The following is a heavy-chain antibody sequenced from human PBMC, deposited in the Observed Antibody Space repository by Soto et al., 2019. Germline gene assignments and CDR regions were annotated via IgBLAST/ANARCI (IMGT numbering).Heavy chain of an antibody. Sequence: GGSLRLSCAASGFTFSSYAMHWVRQAPGKGLEYVSAISSNGGSTYYANSVKGRFTISRDNSKNRLYLQMGSLRAEDMAVYYCARDRYYDFWSGPTDHSLYYYYYYMDVWGKGTTVTVSS. J-gene: IGHJ6*03. V-gene: IGHV3-64*01. CDR3: ARDRYYDFWSGPTDHSLYYYYYYMDV. CDR2: ISSNGGST. D-gene: IGHD3-3*01. CDR1: GFTFSSYA.